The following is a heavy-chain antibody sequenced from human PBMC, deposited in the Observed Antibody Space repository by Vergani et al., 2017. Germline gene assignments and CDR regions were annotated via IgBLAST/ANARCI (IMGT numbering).Heavy chain of an antibody. CDR2: ISSSSSYI. CDR3: ARMTKSPIAAAGFVDY. V-gene: IGHV3-21*01. CDR1: GFTFSSYS. Sequence: VQMVESGGGLVKPGGSLRLSCAASGFTFSSYSMNWVRQAPGKGLEWVSSISSSSSYIYYADSVKGRFTISRDNAKNSLYLQMNGLRAEDTAVYYCARMTKSPIAAAGFVDYWGQGTLVTVSS. D-gene: IGHD6-13*01. J-gene: IGHJ4*02.